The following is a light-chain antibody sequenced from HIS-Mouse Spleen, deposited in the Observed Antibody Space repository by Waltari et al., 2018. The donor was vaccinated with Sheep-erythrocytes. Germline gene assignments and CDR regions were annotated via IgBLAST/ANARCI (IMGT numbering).Light chain of an antibody. CDR3: AAWNDRLTGVV. CDR1: SSNNGSNT. Sequence: QSVLTQQPSASGTPGQRVPIPCSESSSNNGSNTVTWYQQLPGTAPKLLIFSNNRRHSGVTYRFSGSKSGTSATLAISGLQSEDEADYYCAAWNDRLTGVVFGRGNKLTVL. J-gene: IGLJ2*01. CDR2: SNN. V-gene: IGLV1-44*01.